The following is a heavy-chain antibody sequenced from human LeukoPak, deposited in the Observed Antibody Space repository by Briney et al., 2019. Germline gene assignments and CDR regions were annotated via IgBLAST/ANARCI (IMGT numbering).Heavy chain of an antibody. CDR2: ISTSSGYI. V-gene: IGHV3-21*01. CDR3: ASQIVVVPTANDAFDI. D-gene: IGHD2-2*01. J-gene: IGHJ3*02. CDR1: GFTFSSYS. Sequence: GGSLRLSCAASGFTFSSYSMNWVRQAPGKGLKWVSSISTSSGYIYYADSVKGRFTISRDNAKNSLYLQMNSLRAEDTAVYYCASQIVVVPTANDAFDIWGQGTMVTVSS.